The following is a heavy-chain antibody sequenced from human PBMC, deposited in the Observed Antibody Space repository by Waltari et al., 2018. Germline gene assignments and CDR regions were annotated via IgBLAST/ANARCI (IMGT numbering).Heavy chain of an antibody. CDR3: AKLGTVTTLDYYYYYYMDV. CDR2: IRYDGSNK. V-gene: IGHV3-30*02. D-gene: IGHD4-17*01. Sequence: QVQLVESGGGVVQPGGSLRLSCAASGFTFSSYGMHWVRPAPGKGPEWVAFIRYDGSNKYYADSVKGRFTISRDNSKNTLYLQMNSLRAEDTAVYYCAKLGTVTTLDYYYYYYMDVWGKGTTVTVSS. CDR1: GFTFSSYG. J-gene: IGHJ6*03.